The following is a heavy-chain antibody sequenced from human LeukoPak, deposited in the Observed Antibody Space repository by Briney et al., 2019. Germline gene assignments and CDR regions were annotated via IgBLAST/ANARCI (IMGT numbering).Heavy chain of an antibody. D-gene: IGHD2-15*01. Sequence: PSETLSLTCAVYGGSFSGYYWSWIRQPPGKGLEWIREISDSGSTNYNPSLKNRATILIDTSKKQISLDLYSVTAADTAVYYCARGLGLCSGGNCYPSNGVDVWGQGTTVSVSS. V-gene: IGHV4-34*01. CDR1: GGSFSGYY. CDR3: ARGLGLCSGGNCYPSNGVDV. CDR2: ISDSGST. J-gene: IGHJ6*02.